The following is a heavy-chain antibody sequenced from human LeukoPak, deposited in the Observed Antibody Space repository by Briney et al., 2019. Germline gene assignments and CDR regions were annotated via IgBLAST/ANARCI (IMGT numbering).Heavy chain of an antibody. J-gene: IGHJ6*04. CDR1: GGTFSSYS. Sequence: ASVKVSCKASGGTFSSYSISWVRQAPGQGPEWMGGIIPIFGTAIYAQKFQGRVTITADESTSTAYMELSSLRSEDTAVYYCARGGTDSSGWLNYYYGMDVWGKGTTVTVSS. CDR2: IIPIFGTA. CDR3: ARGGTDSSGWLNYYYGMDV. D-gene: IGHD6-19*01. V-gene: IGHV1-69*13.